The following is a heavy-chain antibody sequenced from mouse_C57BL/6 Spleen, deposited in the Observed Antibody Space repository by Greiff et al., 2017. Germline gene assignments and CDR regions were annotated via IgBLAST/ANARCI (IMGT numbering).Heavy chain of an antibody. Sequence: QVQLQQPGAELVKPGASVKMSCKASGYTFTSYWITWVKQRPGQGLEWIGDIYPGSGSTNYNEKFKSKATLTVDTSSSTAYMQLSSLTSEDSAVYYCEKSPDNGSSGWYFDVWGTGTTVTVSS. J-gene: IGHJ1*03. D-gene: IGHD1-1*01. CDR3: EKSPDNGSSGWYFDV. CDR2: IYPGSGST. V-gene: IGHV1-55*01. CDR1: GYTFTSYW.